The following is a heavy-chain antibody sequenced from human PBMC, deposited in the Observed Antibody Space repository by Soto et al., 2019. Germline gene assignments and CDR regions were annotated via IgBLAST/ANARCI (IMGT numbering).Heavy chain of an antibody. CDR1: GYSFTSYL. D-gene: IGHD3-10*01. V-gene: IGHV5-10-1*01. J-gene: IGHJ6*02. CDR3: ARRGRGMDV. CDR2: IDPSDSYT. Sequence: XECLKISFRGSGYSFTSYLISWVRQMPGKGLEWMGRIDPSDSYTNYSPSVQGHVTISADKSISTAYLQWRSLKASDTAMYYCARRGRGMDVWGQGTTVTGSS.